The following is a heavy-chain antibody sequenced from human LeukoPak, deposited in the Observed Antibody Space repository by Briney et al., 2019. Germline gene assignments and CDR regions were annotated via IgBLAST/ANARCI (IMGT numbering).Heavy chain of an antibody. D-gene: IGHD2-2*01. CDR1: GYTFTGYS. Sequence: ASVKVSCTASGYTFTGYSMHWVRQAPGQGLEWMGWINPNSGVTNYAQKFQGGVTMTRDTSISTAYMELSSLRSDDTAVYYCARVGVEGASCYDYWGQGTLVTVSS. CDR2: INPNSGVT. CDR3: ARVGVEGASCYDY. J-gene: IGHJ4*02. V-gene: IGHV1-2*02.